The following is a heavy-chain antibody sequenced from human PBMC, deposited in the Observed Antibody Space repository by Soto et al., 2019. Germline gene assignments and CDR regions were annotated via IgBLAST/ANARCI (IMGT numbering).Heavy chain of an antibody. CDR2: IIPIFGTA. Sequence: ASVKVSCKASGGTFGSYAISWVRQAPGQGLEWMGGIIPIFGTANYAQKFQGRVTITADESTSTAYMELSSLRSEDTAVYYCARTYYGSGSYVYYYYGMDVWGQGTTVTVSS. CDR3: ARTYYGSGSYVYYYYGMDV. D-gene: IGHD3-10*01. J-gene: IGHJ6*02. V-gene: IGHV1-69*13. CDR1: GGTFGSYA.